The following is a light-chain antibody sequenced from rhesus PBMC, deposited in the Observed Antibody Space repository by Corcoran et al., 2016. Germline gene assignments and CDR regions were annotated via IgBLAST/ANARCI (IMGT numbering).Light chain of an antibody. CDR1: ENVNNY. CDR3: QHGFGTPLT. CDR2: KAS. V-gene: IGKV1-74*01. Sequence: DIQMTQSPSSLSASVGDRVTITCRASENVNNYLNWYQQKPGKAPKLLIYKASTLQSGVPSRFSGSGSGTAYTFTISGLQPEDVATYYCQHGFGTPLTFGGGTKVEVK. J-gene: IGKJ4*01.